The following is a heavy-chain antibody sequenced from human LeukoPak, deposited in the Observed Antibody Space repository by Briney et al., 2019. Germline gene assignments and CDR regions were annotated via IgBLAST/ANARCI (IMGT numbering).Heavy chain of an antibody. CDR3: AKNGDRGAYCSGGTCYPYYYYYVDV. D-gene: IGHD2-15*01. V-gene: IGHV3-23*01. CDR1: GFTFSSYW. Sequence: GGSLRLSCAASGFTFSSYWMSWVRQAPGKGLEWVSAISSTGGTTYYAESVKGHFTISRDNSKNTVYLQMNSLSAEDTAVYYCAKNGDRGAYCSGGTCYPYYYYYVDVWGKGTTVTISS. J-gene: IGHJ6*03. CDR2: ISSTGGTT.